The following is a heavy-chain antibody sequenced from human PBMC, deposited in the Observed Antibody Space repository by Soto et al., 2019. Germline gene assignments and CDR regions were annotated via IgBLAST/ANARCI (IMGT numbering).Heavy chain of an antibody. Sequence: QVQLVESGGGVVQPGRSLRLSCAASGFTFSSYAMHWVRQAPGKGLEWVAVISYDGSNKYYADSVKGRFTISRDNSKNTLYLQMNSLRAEDTAVYYCARDMGNYYDSSGYSDLWGRGTLVTVSS. CDR3: ARDMGNYYDSSGYSDL. J-gene: IGHJ2*01. D-gene: IGHD3-22*01. V-gene: IGHV3-30-3*01. CDR1: GFTFSSYA. CDR2: ISYDGSNK.